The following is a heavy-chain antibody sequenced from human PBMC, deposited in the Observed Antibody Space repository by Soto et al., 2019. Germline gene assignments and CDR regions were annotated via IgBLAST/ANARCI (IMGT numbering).Heavy chain of an antibody. D-gene: IGHD3-10*01. CDR2: INHSGST. J-gene: IGHJ5*02. CDR1: GGSFSGYY. CDR3: ASSMVRGGRFDP. V-gene: IGHV4-34*01. Sequence: SETLSLTCAVYGGSFSGYYWSWIRQPPGKGLEWIGEINHSGSTNYNPSLKSRVTISVDTSKNQFSLKLSSVTAADTAVYYCASSMVRGGRFDPWGQGTLVTVSS.